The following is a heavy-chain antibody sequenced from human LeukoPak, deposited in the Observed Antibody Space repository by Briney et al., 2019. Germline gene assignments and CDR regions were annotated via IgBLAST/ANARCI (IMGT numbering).Heavy chain of an antibody. D-gene: IGHD3-22*01. CDR3: AKDLPAYYYDSSGYSSAFDI. Sequence: GGSLRLSCAASGFTFSSYAMSWVRQAPGKGLEWVSAISGSGGSTYYADSVKGRFTTSRDNSKNTLYLQMNSLRAEDTAVYYCAKDLPAYYYDSSGYSSAFDIWGQGTMVTVSS. J-gene: IGHJ3*02. V-gene: IGHV3-23*01. CDR2: ISGSGGST. CDR1: GFTFSSYA.